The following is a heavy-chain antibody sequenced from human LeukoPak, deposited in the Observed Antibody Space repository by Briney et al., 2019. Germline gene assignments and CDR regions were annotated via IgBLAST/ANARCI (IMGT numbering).Heavy chain of an antibody. CDR2: ISSSSSYI. CDR1: GFSFTSYT. J-gene: IGHJ4*02. Sequence: GGYLRRSCGVSGFSFTSYTMKWVSHAPGKGLEWVSSISSSSSYIYYADSVKGRFTISRDNAKNSVSLQMDSLRAEDTAVYYCAREDSDCGGDCHSDFDYWGQGTLVTVSS. D-gene: IGHD2-21*02. V-gene: IGHV3-21*01. CDR3: AREDSDCGGDCHSDFDY.